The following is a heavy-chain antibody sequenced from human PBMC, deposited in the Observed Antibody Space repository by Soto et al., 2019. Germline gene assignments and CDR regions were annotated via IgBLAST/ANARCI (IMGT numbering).Heavy chain of an antibody. Sequence: SETLSLTCTVSGGSISSYYWSWIRQPPGKGLEWIGYIYYSGSTNYNPSLKSRVTISVDTSKNQFSLKLSSVTAADTAVYYCARDPGDDYGDYFDYWGQGTLVTVSS. D-gene: IGHD4-17*01. CDR1: GGSISSYY. CDR2: IYYSGST. V-gene: IGHV4-59*01. CDR3: ARDPGDDYGDYFDY. J-gene: IGHJ4*02.